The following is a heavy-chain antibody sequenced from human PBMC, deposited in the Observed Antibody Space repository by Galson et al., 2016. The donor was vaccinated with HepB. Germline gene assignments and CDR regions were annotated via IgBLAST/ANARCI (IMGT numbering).Heavy chain of an antibody. D-gene: IGHD2-8*02. J-gene: IGHJ4*02. Sequence: SETLSLTCAVSGGSLRGIPWWSWVRQSPEKGLEWIGEIYHSGRTNYSPSLKRRVTLSVDGSQNRFSLKLNSVTAADTAVCYCVRGGYCTEAACSMSGFFDYWGPGTLVTVSS. CDR2: IYHSGRT. CDR1: GGSLRGIPW. V-gene: IGHV4-4*02. CDR3: VRGGYCTEAACSMSGFFDY.